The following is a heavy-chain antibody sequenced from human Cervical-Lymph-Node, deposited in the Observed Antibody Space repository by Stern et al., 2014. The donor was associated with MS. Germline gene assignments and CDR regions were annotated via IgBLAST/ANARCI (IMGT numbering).Heavy chain of an antibody. Sequence: QVQLVQSGAEVKKPGSSVKVSCKASGGTFSDYAISLVRQAPRQGLEWMGGIIPVFGTANYAQKFQGRVTITADESTSTAYMELSSLRSEDTAVYYCARDSDLGNGGYGMDVWGQGTTITVSS. D-gene: IGHD5-12*01. CDR3: ARDSDLGNGGYGMDV. CDR2: IIPVFGTA. V-gene: IGHV1-69*01. J-gene: IGHJ6*02. CDR1: GGTFSDYA.